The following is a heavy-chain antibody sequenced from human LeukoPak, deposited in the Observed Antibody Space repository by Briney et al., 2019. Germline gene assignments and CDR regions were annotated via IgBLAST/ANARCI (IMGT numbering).Heavy chain of an antibody. CDR2: ISSSSSYI. CDR1: GFTFNSYS. CDR3: ARDAQWLVPEGYFYYMDA. J-gene: IGHJ6*03. V-gene: IGHV3-21*01. Sequence: GGSLRLSCAASGFTFNSYSMNWVRQAPGKGLEWVSSISSSSSYIYYADSVKGRFTISRDNAKNSLYLQMNSLGAEDTAVYYCARDAQWLVPEGYFYYMDAWGKGTTVTVSS. D-gene: IGHD6-19*01.